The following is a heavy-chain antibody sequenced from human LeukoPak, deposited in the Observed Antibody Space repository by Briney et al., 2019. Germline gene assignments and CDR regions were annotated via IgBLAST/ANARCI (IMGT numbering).Heavy chain of an antibody. CDR3: ARHGGLYFDS. J-gene: IGHJ4*02. D-gene: IGHD3-16*01. Sequence: SETLSLTCGVYGGSFIGDYWSWIRQSPGKGLEWIGQVHHSGSANYNPSLRSRVTISIDTSKKQFSLKLSSVAATDTAVYYCARHGGLYFDSWGQGTLVTVSS. CDR2: VHHSGSA. CDR1: GGSFIGDY. V-gene: IGHV4-34*01.